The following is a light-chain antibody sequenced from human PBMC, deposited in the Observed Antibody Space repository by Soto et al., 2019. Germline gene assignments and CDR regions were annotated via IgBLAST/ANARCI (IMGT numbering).Light chain of an antibody. CDR1: QTISSW. V-gene: IGKV1-5*03. CDR2: KAS. Sequence: DIQMTQSPSTLSASEGARSTIPCRASQTISSWLAWYQQKTGKAPKLLIYKASTLKSGVPSRFSCSGSGTEFTLTISSLQPDELATYYCQHYNSYSEAVGQVTKVEIK. CDR3: QHYNSYSEA. J-gene: IGKJ1*01.